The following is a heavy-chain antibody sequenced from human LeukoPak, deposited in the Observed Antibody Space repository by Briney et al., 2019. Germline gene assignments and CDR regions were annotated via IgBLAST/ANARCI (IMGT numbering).Heavy chain of an antibody. D-gene: IGHD1-26*01. CDR2: ISYDGSNK. CDR1: GFTFSSYG. CDR3: AKDSSIVGATSFDY. V-gene: IGHV3-30*18. J-gene: IGHJ4*02. Sequence: GGSLRLSCAASGFTFSSYGMHCVRQAPGKGLEWLAAISYDGSNKYYADSVKGRFTISRDNSKNTLDLQMNSLRAEDTAVYYCAKDSSIVGATSFDYWGQGTLVTVSS.